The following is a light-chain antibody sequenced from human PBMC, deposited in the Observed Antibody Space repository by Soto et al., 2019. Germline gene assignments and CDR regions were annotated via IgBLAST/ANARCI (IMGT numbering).Light chain of an antibody. CDR3: QQYNNWPPYT. Sequence: EIVMTQSPATLSVSPGERATLSCRASQSVSSSLAWYQQKPGQAPRLLMYGASTRATGIPARFSGSGSGTEFSLNISSLQSEDFAVYYCQQYNNWPPYTFGQGTKLEIK. CDR2: GAS. V-gene: IGKV3-15*01. CDR1: QSVSSS. J-gene: IGKJ2*01.